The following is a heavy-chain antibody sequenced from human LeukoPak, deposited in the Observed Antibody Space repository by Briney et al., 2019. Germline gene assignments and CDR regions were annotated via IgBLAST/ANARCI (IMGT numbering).Heavy chain of an antibody. V-gene: IGHV3-30*02. D-gene: IGHD3-10*01. J-gene: IGHJ4*02. CDR1: GFTFSSYG. CDR2: IRYDGSNK. Sequence: GGSLRLSCAASGFTFSSYGMHWVRQAPGKGLEWVAFIRYDGSNKYYADSVKGRFTISRDNSKNTLYLQMNSLRAEDTAVYYCAKDHYYGSGSYYFDYWGQGTLVTVSS. CDR3: AKDHYYGSGSYYFDY.